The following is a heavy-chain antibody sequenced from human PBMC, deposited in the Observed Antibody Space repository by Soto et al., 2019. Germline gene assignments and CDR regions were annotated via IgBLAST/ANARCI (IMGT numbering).Heavy chain of an antibody. V-gene: IGHV4-59*08. CDR2: IYYSGST. Sequence: SETLSLTCTVSGGSISSYYWSWIRQPPGKGLEWIGYIYYSGSTNYNPSLKSRVTISVDTSKNQFSLNLSSVTAADTAVCHCSRRADSSDPFSPWGRGTLVIVSS. J-gene: IGHJ5*02. CDR1: GGSISSYY. D-gene: IGHD3-22*01. CDR3: SRRADSSDPFSP.